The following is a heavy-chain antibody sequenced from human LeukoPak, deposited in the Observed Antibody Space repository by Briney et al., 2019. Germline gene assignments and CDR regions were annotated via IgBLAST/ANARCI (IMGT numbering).Heavy chain of an antibody. V-gene: IGHV3-48*04. CDR1: GFTFSSYS. CDR3: TRGDYDDHLGDFDI. CDR2: IGATVSTT. Sequence: RPGGSLRLSCAVSGFTFSSYSMNWVRQAPGKGLEWISYIGATVSTTYYAASVKGRVTISRDNAKNSLYLQMNSLRAEDTAVYYCTRGDYDDHLGDFDIWGQGTLDAVSS. D-gene: IGHD4-17*01. J-gene: IGHJ3*02.